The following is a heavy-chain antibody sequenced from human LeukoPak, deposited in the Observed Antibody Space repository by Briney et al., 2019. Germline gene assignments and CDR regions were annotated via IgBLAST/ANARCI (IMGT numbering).Heavy chain of an antibody. D-gene: IGHD6-25*01. CDR2: IYHSGST. Sequence: SETLSLTCAVSGYSISYGYYWGWIRQPPGRGLEWIGSIYHSGSTYCNPSLKSRVTISVDTSKNRFSLRLSSVTAADTAVYYCARSRGRLAQLDYWGQGTLVTVSS. CDR3: ARSRGRLAQLDY. V-gene: IGHV4-38-2*01. J-gene: IGHJ4*02. CDR1: GYSISYGYY.